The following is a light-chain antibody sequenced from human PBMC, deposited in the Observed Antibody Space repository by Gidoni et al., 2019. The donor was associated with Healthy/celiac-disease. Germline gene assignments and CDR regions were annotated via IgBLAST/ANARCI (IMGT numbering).Light chain of an antibody. Sequence: EIVLTQSPATLSLSPGERATLSCRASQSVSSYLAWYQQKPGQAPRLLIYDASNRATGIPARFIGSGSGTDFTLTISSLEPEDFAVYYCQQRSNWSWTFXQXTKVXIK. J-gene: IGKJ1*01. CDR2: DAS. CDR3: QQRSNWSWT. CDR1: QSVSSY. V-gene: IGKV3-11*01.